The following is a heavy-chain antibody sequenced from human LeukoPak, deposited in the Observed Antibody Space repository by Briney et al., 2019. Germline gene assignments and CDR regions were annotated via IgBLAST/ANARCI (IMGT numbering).Heavy chain of an antibody. D-gene: IGHD3-3*01. J-gene: IGHJ3*02. V-gene: IGHV1-69*13. CDR1: GGTFSSYA. Sequence: GASVKLSCKASGGTFSSYAISWVRQAPGQGLEWMGGIIPIIGTANYAQKFQGRVTITADESTSTAYMELSSLRSEDTAVYYCARDARYYDFWSGHGNDAFDIWGQGTMVTVSS. CDR3: ARDARYYDFWSGHGNDAFDI. CDR2: IIPIIGTA.